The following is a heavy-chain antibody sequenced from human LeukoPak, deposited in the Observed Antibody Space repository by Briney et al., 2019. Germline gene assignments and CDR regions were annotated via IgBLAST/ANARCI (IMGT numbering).Heavy chain of an antibody. Sequence: ASVKVSCKASGGTFSSYAISWVRQAPGQGLEWMGRIISIFGTANYAQKFQGRVTITTDESTSTAYMELSSLRSEDTAVYYCAREGTDSSSWYRYYYYYMDVWGKGTTVTVSS. CDR2: IISIFGTA. V-gene: IGHV1-69*05. CDR1: GGTFSSYA. CDR3: AREGTDSSSWYRYYYYYMDV. D-gene: IGHD6-13*01. J-gene: IGHJ6*03.